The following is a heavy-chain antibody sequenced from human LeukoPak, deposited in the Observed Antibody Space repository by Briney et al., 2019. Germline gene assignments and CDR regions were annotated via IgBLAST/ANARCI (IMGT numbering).Heavy chain of an antibody. V-gene: IGHV4-34*01. Sequence: PSETLSPTCAVYGGSFSGYYWSWIRQPPGKGLEWIGEINHSGSTNYNPSLKSRVTISVDTSKNQFPLKLSSVTAADTAVYYCARWSRGYYDSSGYIGAFDIWGQGTMVTVSS. CDR2: INHSGST. J-gene: IGHJ3*02. D-gene: IGHD3-22*01. CDR1: GGSFSGYY. CDR3: ARWSRGYYDSSGYIGAFDI.